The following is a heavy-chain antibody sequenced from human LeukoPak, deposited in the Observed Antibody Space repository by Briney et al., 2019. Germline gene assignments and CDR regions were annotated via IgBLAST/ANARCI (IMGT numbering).Heavy chain of an antibody. V-gene: IGHV4-61*02. CDR2: IYTSGST. CDR1: GGTISSGSYY. J-gene: IGHJ6*03. D-gene: IGHD5-12*01. CDR3: ERSAQKKAGLYSGHYYYYMDV. Sequence: SQTLSLTCTVSGGTISSGSYYWSWIRQPAGKGLEWIGRIYTSGSTNYNPSLKSRVTISVDTSKNQFSLNLSSVTAADTAMYYCERSAQKKAGLYSGHYYYYMDVWGKGTTVTVSS.